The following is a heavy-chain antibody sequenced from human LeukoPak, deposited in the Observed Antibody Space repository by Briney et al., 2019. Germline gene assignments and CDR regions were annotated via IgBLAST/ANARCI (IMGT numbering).Heavy chain of an antibody. V-gene: IGHV1-18*01. CDR2: ISAYNGNT. CDR3: ARDLPRGVVTAIPDFDY. D-gene: IGHD2-21*02. J-gene: IGHJ4*02. CDR1: GYTFTSYY. Sequence: ASVKVSCKASGYTFTSYYMHWVRQAPGQGLEWMGWISAYNGNTNYAQKLQGRVTMTTDTSTSTAYMELRSLRSDDTAVYYCARDLPRGVVTAIPDFDYWGQGTLVTVSS.